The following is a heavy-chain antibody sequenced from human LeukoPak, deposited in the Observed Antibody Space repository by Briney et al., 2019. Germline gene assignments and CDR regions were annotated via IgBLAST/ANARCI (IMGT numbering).Heavy chain of an antibody. V-gene: IGHV1-2*02. CDR3: ARDHCSANSCHEDYYNGVDV. D-gene: IGHD2-15*01. CDR1: GNTFTGYY. J-gene: IGHJ6*02. Sequence: GASVKVSCKASGNTFTGYYLQWVRQAPGQGLEWMGWINPNSGGTEYAQRFQGRVTMTRDKSISTDYMELSRLRSDDTAVYYCARDHCSANSCHEDYYNGVDVWGQGTTVTVSS. CDR2: INPNSGGT.